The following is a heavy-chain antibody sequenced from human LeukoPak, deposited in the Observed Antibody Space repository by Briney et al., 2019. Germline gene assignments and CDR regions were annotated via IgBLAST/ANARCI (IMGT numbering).Heavy chain of an antibody. CDR2: IYYSGSA. Sequence: SETLSLTCTVSGGSITSYCWSWIRQPPGKGLESIGYIYYSGSASYNPSLKSRVTMSIDTSKNQFSLKLRSVTAADTAVYYCARDRFGEYFDYWGQGTLVTVSS. V-gene: IGHV4-59*01. J-gene: IGHJ4*02. D-gene: IGHD3-10*01. CDR1: GGSITSYC. CDR3: ARDRFGEYFDY.